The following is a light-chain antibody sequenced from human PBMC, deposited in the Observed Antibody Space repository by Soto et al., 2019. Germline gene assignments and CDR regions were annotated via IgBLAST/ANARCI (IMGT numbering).Light chain of an antibody. CDR3: KLTFSSPLT. CDR1: QSINNY. V-gene: IGKV1-39*01. CDR2: GAS. J-gene: IGKJ4*01. Sequence: DIQMTQSPSSLSASVGDRVTITCRASQSINNYLSWYQQKSGKAPDRLIFGASTLASGVPSRFSGSGSGTNFTLTISGRQPENFAPYFCKLTFSSPLTFGGGPKVDIK.